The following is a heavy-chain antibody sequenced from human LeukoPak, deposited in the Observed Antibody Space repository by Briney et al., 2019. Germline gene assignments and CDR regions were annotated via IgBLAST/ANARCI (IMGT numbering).Heavy chain of an antibody. V-gene: IGHV1-69*04. Sequence: SVKVSCKASGGTFSSYAISWVRQAPGQGLEWMGRIIPILGIANYAQKFQGRVTITADKSTSTAYMELSSLRSEDTAVYYCARTDYYDSSGYPSASYAFDIWGQGTMVTVSS. CDR1: GGTFSSYA. CDR2: IIPILGIA. J-gene: IGHJ3*02. CDR3: ARTDYYDSSGYPSASYAFDI. D-gene: IGHD3-22*01.